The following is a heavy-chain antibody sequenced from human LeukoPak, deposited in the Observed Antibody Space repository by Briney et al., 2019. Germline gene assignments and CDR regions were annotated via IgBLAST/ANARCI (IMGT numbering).Heavy chain of an antibody. CDR1: GFTFNNYW. J-gene: IGHJ3*02. Sequence: QTGGSLRLSCAASGFTFNNYWMSWVRQAPGRGLEWVANIKQDGSVKYYVDSVKGRFTISRDNAKNSLYLQMNSLRAEDTAVYYCARDGDLYRDSSGYHEDAFDIWGQGTMVTVSS. CDR2: IKQDGSVK. CDR3: ARDGDLYRDSSGYHEDAFDI. D-gene: IGHD3-22*01. V-gene: IGHV3-7*01.